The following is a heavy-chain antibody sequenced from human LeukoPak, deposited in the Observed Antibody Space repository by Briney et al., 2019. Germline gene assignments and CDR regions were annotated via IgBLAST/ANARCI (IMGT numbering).Heavy chain of an antibody. V-gene: IGHV3-21*01. D-gene: IGHD2-15*01. J-gene: IGHJ4*02. CDR3: AKPDDIVVVVAAFGY. Sequence: GGSLRLSCAASGFIFSSYSMNWVRQAPGKGLEWVSSISSSSSYIYYADSVKGRFTISRDNAKNSLYLQMNSLRAEDTAVYYCAKPDDIVVVVAAFGYWGQGTLVTVSS. CDR1: GFIFSSYS. CDR2: ISSSSSYI.